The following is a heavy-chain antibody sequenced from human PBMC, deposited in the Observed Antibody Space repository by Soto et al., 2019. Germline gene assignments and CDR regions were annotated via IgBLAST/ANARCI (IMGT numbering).Heavy chain of an antibody. J-gene: IGHJ6*03. CDR1: GYTFTSYD. CDR3: PGGGIEGSGSFFWFYSYYYMHV. CDR2: MNPNSGNT. Sequence: QVQLVQSGAEVKKPGASVKVSCKASGYTFTSYDINWVRQATGQGLEWMGWMNPNSGNTGYAQKLQGRVTMTRNTSKRTDSMELSILGVEDTAVYYWPGGGIEGSGSFFWFYSYYYMHVW. D-gene: IGHD3-10*01. V-gene: IGHV1-8*01.